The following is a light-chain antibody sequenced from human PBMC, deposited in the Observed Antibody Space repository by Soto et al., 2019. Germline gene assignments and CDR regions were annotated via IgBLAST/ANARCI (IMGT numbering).Light chain of an antibody. Sequence: QSALTQPASVSGSPGQSITISCTGTSSDVGAYNYVSWYQQHPGKVPKLMIYEVSNRPSGVSNRFSGSKSGNTASLTISGLQAEDEADYYCTSYTTTGTWVFGGGTKLTVL. CDR3: TSYTTTGTWV. CDR2: EVS. CDR1: SSDVGAYNY. J-gene: IGLJ3*02. V-gene: IGLV2-14*01.